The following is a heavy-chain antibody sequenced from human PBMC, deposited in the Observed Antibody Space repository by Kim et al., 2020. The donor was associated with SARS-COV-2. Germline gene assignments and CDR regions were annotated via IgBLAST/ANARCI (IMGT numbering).Heavy chain of an antibody. D-gene: IGHD3-9*01. CDR3: ARVRAVLRYFDWPDY. Sequence: SETLSLTCTVSGGSISSSSYYWGWIRQPPGKGLEWIGSIYYSGSTYYNPSLKSRVTISVDTSKNQFSLKLSSVTAADTAVYYCARVRAVLRYFDWPDYWG. CDR2: IYYSGST. CDR1: GGSISSSSYY. V-gene: IGHV4-39*01. J-gene: IGHJ4*01.